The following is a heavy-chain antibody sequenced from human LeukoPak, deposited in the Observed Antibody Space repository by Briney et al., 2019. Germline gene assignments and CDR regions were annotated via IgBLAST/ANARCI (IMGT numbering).Heavy chain of an antibody. D-gene: IGHD1-26*01. Sequence: SETLSLTCTVSGASISRYSWNWIRQPPGKGLEWIGYVYYSGRTDSNPSLKSRVTISVDTSKSQFSLKLSSVTAADTAVYYCSRESGPYCPFGHWGQGTLVAVTS. J-gene: IGHJ5*02. CDR3: SRESGPYCPFGH. V-gene: IGHV4-59*12. CDR1: GASISRYS. CDR2: VYYSGRT.